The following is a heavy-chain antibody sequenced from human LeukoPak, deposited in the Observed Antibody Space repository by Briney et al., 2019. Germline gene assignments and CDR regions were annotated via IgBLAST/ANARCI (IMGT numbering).Heavy chain of an antibody. J-gene: IGHJ2*01. CDR2: IYYSGST. D-gene: IGHD3-22*01. Sequence: PSQTLSLTCTVSGGSISSYYWSWIRQPPGKGLEWIGYIYYSGSTNYNPSLKSRVTISVDTSKSQFSLKLSSVTAADTAVYYCARRNYYHYRSGPPHWFLRLLGRGTLVTVSS. CDR1: GGSISSYY. V-gene: IGHV4-59*08. CDR3: ARRNYYHYRSGPPHWFLRL.